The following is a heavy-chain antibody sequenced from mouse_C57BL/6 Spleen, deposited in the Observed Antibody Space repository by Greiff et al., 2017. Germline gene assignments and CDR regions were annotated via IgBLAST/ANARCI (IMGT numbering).Heavy chain of an antibody. CDR2: IYPGDGDT. J-gene: IGHJ2*01. D-gene: IGHD2-1*01. CDR3: ARSGNGNFDY. V-gene: IGHV1-80*01. CDR1: GYAFSSYW. Sequence: VKLQESGAELVKPGASVKISCKASGYAFSSYWMNWVKQRPGKGLEWIGQIYPGDGDTNYNGKFKGKATLTADKSSSTAYMQLSSLTSEDSAVYFCARSGNGNFDYWGQGTTLTVSS.